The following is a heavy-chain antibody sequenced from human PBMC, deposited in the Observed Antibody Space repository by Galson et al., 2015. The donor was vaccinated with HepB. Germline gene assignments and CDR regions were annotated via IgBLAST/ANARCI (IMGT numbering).Heavy chain of an antibody. CDR2: IYSGGST. J-gene: IGHJ4*02. D-gene: IGHD3-10*01. CDR1: GFTVSSNY. CDR3: ARIGDGSGPPYYFDY. Sequence: SLRLSCAASGFTVSSNYMSWVRQAPGKGLEWVSVIYSGGSTYYADSVKGRFTISRDNSKNTLYLQMNSLRAEDTAVYYCARIGDGSGPPYYFDYWGQGTLVTVSS. V-gene: IGHV3-66*01.